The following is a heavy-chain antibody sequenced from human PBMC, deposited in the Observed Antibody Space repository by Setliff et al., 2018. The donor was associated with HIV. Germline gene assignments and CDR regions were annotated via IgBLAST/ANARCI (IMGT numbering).Heavy chain of an antibody. J-gene: IGHJ6*03. CDR3: ARTRSGGSSVYYYYYMDV. D-gene: IGHD2-15*01. Sequence: GASVKVSCKASGSTSTSYDINWVRQATGQGLAWMGWMNPDSGNTGSAQNFQGRLTITLNTSISTAYMEMGSLGFDDTAVYSCARTRSGGSSVYYYYYMDVWGQGTAVTVS. CDR2: MNPDSGNT. V-gene: IGHV1-8*01. CDR1: GSTSTSYD.